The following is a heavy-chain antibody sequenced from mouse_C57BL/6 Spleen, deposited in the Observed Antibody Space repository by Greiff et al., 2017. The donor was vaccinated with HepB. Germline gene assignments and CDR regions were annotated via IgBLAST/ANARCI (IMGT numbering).Heavy chain of an antibody. CDR1: GYTFPSYD. CDR2: IYPTDGST. CDR3: TRPCLTETNGYYFDD. D-gene: IGHD4-1*01. Sequence: VQLQQSGPELLKPGSSVKLSCKASGYTFPSYDINWVKQRPGQGLEWVGWIYPTDGSTKYNEKFKGKATLTVDTSSSTAYMELHSLTSEDSAVYFCTRPCLTETNGYYFDDAGQGTTLPVS. V-gene: IGHV1-85*01. J-gene: IGHJ2*01.